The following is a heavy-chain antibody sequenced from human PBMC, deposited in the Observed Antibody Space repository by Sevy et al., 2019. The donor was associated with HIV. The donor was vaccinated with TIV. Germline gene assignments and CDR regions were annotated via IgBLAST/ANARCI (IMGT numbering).Heavy chain of an antibody. CDR1: GFTFSSYS. CDR2: ISSSSSYI. J-gene: IGHJ4*02. D-gene: IGHD6-13*01. V-gene: IGHV3-21*01. Sequence: GGSLRLSCAASGFTFSSYSMNWARQAPGKGLEWVSSISSSSSYIYYADSVKGRFTNSRDNAKNSLYLQMNSLRAEDTAVYYCARVKQPGIAAAGTFPYFDYWGQGTLVTVSS. CDR3: ARVKQPGIAAAGTFPYFDY.